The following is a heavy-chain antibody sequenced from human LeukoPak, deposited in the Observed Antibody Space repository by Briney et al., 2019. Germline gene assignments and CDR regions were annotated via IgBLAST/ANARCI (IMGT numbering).Heavy chain of an antibody. J-gene: IGHJ3*02. CDR3: ARESYDILTGYDAFDI. CDR1: GFTFSDYY. V-gene: IGHV3-11*04. CDR2: ISSSGSTI. D-gene: IGHD3-9*01. Sequence: GGSLRLSCAASGFTFSDYYMSWIRQAPGKGLEWVSYISSSGSTIYYADSVKGRFTISRDNAKNSLYLQMNSLRAEDTAVYYCARESYDILTGYDAFDIWGQGTMVTVSS.